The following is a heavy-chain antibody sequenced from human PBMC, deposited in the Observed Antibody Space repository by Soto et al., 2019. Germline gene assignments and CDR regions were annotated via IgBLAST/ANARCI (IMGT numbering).Heavy chain of an antibody. CDR2: IIPIFGTA. CDR1: GGTFSSYA. D-gene: IGHD3-10*01. J-gene: IGHJ6*02. V-gene: IGHV1-69*13. Sequence: GASVKVSCKASGGTFSSYAISWVRQAPGQGLEWMGGIIPIFGTANYAQKFQGRVTITADESTSTAYMELSSLRSEDTAVYYCARVESFASGPLAVWGQGTTVTVSS. CDR3: ARVESFASGPLAV.